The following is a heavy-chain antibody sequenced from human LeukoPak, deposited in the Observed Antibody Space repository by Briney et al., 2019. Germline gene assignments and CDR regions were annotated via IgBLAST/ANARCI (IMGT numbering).Heavy chain of an antibody. CDR1: GFTFSSYA. CDR3: ARGYYYDSSGYYHDAFDI. Sequence: GGSLRLSCAASGFTFSSYAMSWVRQAPGEGLEWVSAISGSGGSTYYADSVKGRFTISRDNSKNTLYLQMNSLRAEDTAVYYCARGYYYDSSGYYHDAFDIWGQGTMVTVSS. CDR2: ISGSGGST. J-gene: IGHJ3*02. D-gene: IGHD3-22*01. V-gene: IGHV3-23*01.